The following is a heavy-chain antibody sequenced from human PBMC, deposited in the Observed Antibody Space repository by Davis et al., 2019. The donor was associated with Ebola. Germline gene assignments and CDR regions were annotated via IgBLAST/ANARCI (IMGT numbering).Heavy chain of an antibody. V-gene: IGHV1-69*13. J-gene: IGHJ4*02. D-gene: IGHD6-13*01. CDR1: ARTFSSYA. Sequence: SVKVSCKASARTFSSYAISWVRHAPGQELEWMGGIIPIFGTANYAQKFQGRVTITADESTSTAYMELSSLRSEDTAVYYCARGGAAAGSRSDYWGQGTLVTVSS. CDR2: IIPIFGTA. CDR3: ARGGAAAGSRSDY.